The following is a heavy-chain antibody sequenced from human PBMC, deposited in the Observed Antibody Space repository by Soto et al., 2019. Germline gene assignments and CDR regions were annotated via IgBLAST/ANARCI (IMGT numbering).Heavy chain of an antibody. D-gene: IGHD6-13*01. V-gene: IGHV4-30-2*01. Sequence: QLQLQESGSGLVKPSQTLFLTCAVSGGSISSGGYSWSWIRRPPGQGLEGIGYIYHSGSTYYNPSFKSRVTISVVRSRNQFSLKVTYVTAADTAVYYCAREVAAAGPGWFDPWAQGTPVTVFS. CDR1: GGSISSGGYS. J-gene: IGHJ5*02. CDR2: IYHSGST. CDR3: AREVAAAGPGWFDP.